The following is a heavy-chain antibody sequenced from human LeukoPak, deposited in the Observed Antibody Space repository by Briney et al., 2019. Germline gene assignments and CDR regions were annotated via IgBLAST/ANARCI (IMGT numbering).Heavy chain of an antibody. V-gene: IGHV4-38-2*01. J-gene: IGHJ4*02. Sequence: SETLSLTCAVSGYSITSGYYWGWVRQSPGKGLEWIGSIYFSGSTYYNPSLKSRVTISIDTSKNHFSLKLSSVTAADTAVYYCARRYNYGATEYWGQGTLVTVSS. D-gene: IGHD5-18*01. CDR3: ARRYNYGATEY. CDR2: IYFSGST. CDR1: GYSITSGYY.